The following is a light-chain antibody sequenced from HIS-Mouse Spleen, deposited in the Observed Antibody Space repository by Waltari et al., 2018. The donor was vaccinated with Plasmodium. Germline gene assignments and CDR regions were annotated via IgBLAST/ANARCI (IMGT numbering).Light chain of an antibody. V-gene: IGLV2-8*01. J-gene: IGLJ2*01. CDR2: GVS. Sequence: QSALTQPPSASGSPGQSVTISCTGTSSDVGGYNYVSWYQQHPGKAPKLMIYGVSKRPSGVPDRCSGSKSGNTASLTVSGLQAEDEADYYCSSYAGSNNLVFGGGTKLTVL. CDR1: SSDVGGYNY. CDR3: SSYAGSNNLV.